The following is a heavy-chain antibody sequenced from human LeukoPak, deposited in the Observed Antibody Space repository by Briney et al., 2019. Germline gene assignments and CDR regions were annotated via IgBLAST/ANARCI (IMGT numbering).Heavy chain of an antibody. V-gene: IGHV4-4*02. CDR3: ARDRIAVAGFDY. CDR1: GGSISSSNYY. D-gene: IGHD6-19*01. J-gene: IGHJ4*02. CDR2: IYHSGST. Sequence: PSQTLSLTCSVSGGSISSSNYYWSWVRQPPGKGLEWIGEIYHSGSTNYNPSLKSRVTISVDKSKNQFSLKLSSVTAADTAVYYCARDRIAVAGFDYWGQGTLVTVSS.